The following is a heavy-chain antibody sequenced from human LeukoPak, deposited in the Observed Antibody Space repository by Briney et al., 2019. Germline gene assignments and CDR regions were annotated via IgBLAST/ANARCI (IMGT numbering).Heavy chain of an antibody. CDR1: GFPFGSYS. CDR2: FDSNSNFM. Sequence: GGSLRLSCAASGFPFGSYSMTWVRQAPGKGLEWVSLFDSNSNFMNYADSVKGRFTISRDNAKKSLYLEMNSLRAEDTAVYYCAKDSHSWSRDYWGQGTLVTVSS. CDR3: AKDSHSWSRDY. J-gene: IGHJ4*02. V-gene: IGHV3-21*01. D-gene: IGHD6-13*01.